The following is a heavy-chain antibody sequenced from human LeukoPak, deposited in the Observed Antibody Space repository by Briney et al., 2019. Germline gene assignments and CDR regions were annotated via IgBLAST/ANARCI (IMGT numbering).Heavy chain of an antibody. CDR3: ARDHNYGFDY. Sequence: GGSLRLSCTASGFTFNSYALHWVRQAPGKGLEWVALISYDGANTYYADSMKGRFTISRDNSKNTLYLQMSSLRAEDTAVYYCARDHNYGFDYWGQGTLVTVSS. CDR1: GFTFNSYA. D-gene: IGHD3-10*01. CDR2: ISYDGANT. J-gene: IGHJ4*02. V-gene: IGHV3-30-3*01.